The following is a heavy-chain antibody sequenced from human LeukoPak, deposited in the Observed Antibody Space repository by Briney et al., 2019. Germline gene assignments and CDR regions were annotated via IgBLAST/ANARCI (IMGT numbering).Heavy chain of an antibody. D-gene: IGHD2-15*01. CDR3: AKGDSASKVDY. CDR1: GGSISSGGYY. V-gene: IGHV4-30-4*08. J-gene: IGHJ4*02. CDR2: IYDGGAT. Sequence: SETLSLTCTVSGGSISSGGYYWSWIRQHPGKGLEWLGHIYDGGATYSKPSLNSRLTISVDASKNQFSLRLNSVTAADTAVYYCAKGDSASKVDYWGLGTLVTVSS.